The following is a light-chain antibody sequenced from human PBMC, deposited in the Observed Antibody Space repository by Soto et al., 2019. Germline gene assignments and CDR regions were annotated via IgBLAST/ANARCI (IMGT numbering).Light chain of an antibody. CDR2: DVS. J-gene: IGLJ1*01. V-gene: IGLV2-14*01. Sequence: QSALTQPASVSGSPGQSITISCTGTSSDVGVYNYVSWYQQHPGKAPKLMIYDVSNRPSGVSNRFSGSKSGNTASLTISGLQADDEADYYYSSYTSSSTLYVFGTGTKVTVL. CDR1: SSDVGVYNY. CDR3: SSYTSSSTLYV.